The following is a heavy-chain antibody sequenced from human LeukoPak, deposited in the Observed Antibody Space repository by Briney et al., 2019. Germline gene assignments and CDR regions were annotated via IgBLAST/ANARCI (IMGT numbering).Heavy chain of an antibody. CDR1: GGSFSGYY. Sequence: SSETLSLTCAVYGGSFSGYYWSWIRQPPGKGLEWIGEINHSGSTNYNPSLKSRVTISVDTSKNQFSLKLSSVTAADTAVYYCARATPPYDYVWGSYRYTYFQHWGQGTLVTVSS. J-gene: IGHJ1*01. CDR3: ARATPPYDYVWGSYRYTYFQH. CDR2: INHSGST. V-gene: IGHV4-34*01. D-gene: IGHD3-16*02.